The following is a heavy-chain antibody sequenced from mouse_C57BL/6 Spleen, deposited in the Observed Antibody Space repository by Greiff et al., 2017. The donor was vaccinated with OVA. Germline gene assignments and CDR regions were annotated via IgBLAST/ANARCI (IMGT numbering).Heavy chain of an antibody. D-gene: IGHD1-1*01. V-gene: IGHV3-6*01. CDR1: GYSITSGYY. Sequence: EVKLQESGPGLVKPSQSLSLTCSVTGYSITSGYYWNWIRQFPGNKLEWMGYISYDGSNNYNPSLKNRISITRDTSKNQFFLKLNSVTTEDTATYYCARGYYGFYYFDYWGQGTTLTVSS. J-gene: IGHJ2*01. CDR3: ARGYYGFYYFDY. CDR2: ISYDGSN.